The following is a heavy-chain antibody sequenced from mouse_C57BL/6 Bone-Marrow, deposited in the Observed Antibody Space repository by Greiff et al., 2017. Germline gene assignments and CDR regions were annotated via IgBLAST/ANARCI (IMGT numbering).Heavy chain of an antibody. J-gene: IGHJ3*01. V-gene: IGHV1-53*01. CDR2: INPSNGGT. CDR1: GYTFTSYW. D-gene: IGHD2-2*01. CDR3: ASEDDGYDVTFLFAY. Sequence: QVQLQQPGTELVKPGASVKLSCKASGYTFTSYWMHWVKQRPGQGLEWIGNINPSNGGTNYNEKFKSKATLTVDKSSSTAYMQLSSLTSEDSAVYSCASEDDGYDVTFLFAYWGQGAVVTVSA.